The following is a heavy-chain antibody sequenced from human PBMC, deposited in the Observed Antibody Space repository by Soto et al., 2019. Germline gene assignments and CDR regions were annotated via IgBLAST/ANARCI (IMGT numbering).Heavy chain of an antibody. Sequence: SETLSLTCAFSGGSISSSNWWSWVRQPPGKGLEWIGEIYHSGSTNYNPSLKSRVTISVDKSKNQFSLKLSSVTAADTAVYYCAGSKQYYYYYYGMDVWGQGTTVTV. J-gene: IGHJ6*02. CDR1: GGSISSSNW. CDR2: IYHSGST. CDR3: AGSKQYYYYYYGMDV. V-gene: IGHV4-4*02.